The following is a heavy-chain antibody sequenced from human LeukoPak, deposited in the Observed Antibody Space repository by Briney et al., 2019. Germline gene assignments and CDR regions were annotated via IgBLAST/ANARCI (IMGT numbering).Heavy chain of an antibody. D-gene: IGHD6-6*01. CDR3: ARVWGGIAARPNNAFDI. Sequence: SVKVSCKASGGTFSSYAISWVRQAPGQGLEWMGGIIPIFGTANYAQKFQGRVTITADESTSTAYMELSSLRSEDTAVYYCARVWGGIAARPNNAFDIWGQGTMVTVSS. J-gene: IGHJ3*02. CDR1: GGTFSSYA. V-gene: IGHV1-69*13. CDR2: IIPIFGTA.